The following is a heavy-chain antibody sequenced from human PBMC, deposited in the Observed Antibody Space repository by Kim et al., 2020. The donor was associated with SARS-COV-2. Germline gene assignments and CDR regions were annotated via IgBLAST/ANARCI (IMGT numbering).Heavy chain of an antibody. CDR3: ARAGAVTTAGALDY. CDR1: GFTFSSYA. V-gene: IGHV3-23*01. J-gene: IGHJ4*02. D-gene: IGHD4-17*01. CDR2: ISDNGSNT. Sequence: GGSLRLSCAASGFTFSSYAMRWVRQAPGKGLEWVSAISDNGSNTYYADSVKGRFTISRDNSKNTLYLQMNSLRAEDTAVYYCARAGAVTTAGALDYWGQGTLVTVSS.